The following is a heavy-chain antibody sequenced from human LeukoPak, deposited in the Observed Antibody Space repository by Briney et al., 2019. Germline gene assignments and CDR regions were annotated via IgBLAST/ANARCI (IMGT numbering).Heavy chain of an antibody. V-gene: IGHV3-30-3*01. CDR1: GFTFSSSA. D-gene: IGHD3-22*01. J-gene: IGHJ4*02. CDR2: ISYDGSNK. Sequence: GGSLRLSCAASGFTFSSSAMHWVRQAPDKGLEWVAVISYDGSNKYYADSVKGRFTISRDNSKNTLYLQMSSLRTEDTAVYYCARGSGSSAYYPVDYWGQGTLVTVSS. CDR3: ARGSGSSAYYPVDY.